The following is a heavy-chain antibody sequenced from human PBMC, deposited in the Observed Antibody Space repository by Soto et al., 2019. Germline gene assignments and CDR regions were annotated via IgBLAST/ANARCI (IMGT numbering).Heavy chain of an antibody. CDR1: GFTISTYG. CDR2: ISGGGCST. CDR3: ATVERYSSTLALL. V-gene: IGHV3-23*01. J-gene: IGHJ4*02. Sequence: EVQLLESGGGLVQPGGSLRLSCAASGFTISTYGMSWVRQAPGKGLEWVSGISGGGCSTYYTDSVKGRFTISRDNSKNTLYLQMNSLRAEDTAVYYCATVERYSSTLALLWGQGTLVTVSS. D-gene: IGHD6-13*01.